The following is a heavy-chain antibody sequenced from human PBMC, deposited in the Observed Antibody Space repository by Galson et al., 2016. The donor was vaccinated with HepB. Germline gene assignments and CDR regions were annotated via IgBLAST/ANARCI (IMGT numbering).Heavy chain of an antibody. CDR3: ATGYYDSRGAGPGYYYAMDV. J-gene: IGHJ6*02. D-gene: IGHD3-22*01. Sequence: SLRLSCAASGFTFRSYAMSWVRQAPGKGLEWVSVIGGSDGGSTYHADSVKGRFAISRDNSKNTLYLQMNSLRAEDTAVYYCATGYYDSRGAGPGYYYAMDVWGQGTAVTVSS. V-gene: IGHV3-23*01. CDR2: IGGSDGGST. CDR1: GFTFRSYA.